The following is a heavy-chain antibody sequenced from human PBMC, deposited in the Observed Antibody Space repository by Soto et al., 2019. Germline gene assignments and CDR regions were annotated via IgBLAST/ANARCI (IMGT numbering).Heavy chain of an antibody. J-gene: IGHJ6*02. CDR1: GYTFTSYA. CDR3: ARLTIFAPPIYGMDV. V-gene: IGHV1-3*01. CDR2: INAGNGNT. Sequence: ASVKVSCKASGYTFTSYAMHWVRQAPGQRLEWMGWINAGNGNTKYSQKFQGRVTITRDTSASTAYMELSSLRSEDTAVYYCARLTIFAPPIYGMDVWGQGTTVTVSS. D-gene: IGHD3-3*01.